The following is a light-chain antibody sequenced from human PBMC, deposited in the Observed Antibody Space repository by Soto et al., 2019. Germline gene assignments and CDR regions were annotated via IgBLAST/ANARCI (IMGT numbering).Light chain of an antibody. CDR2: DVD. CDR3: SSYSSSSTPNDV. CDR1: SSDVGGYNY. V-gene: IGLV2-14*01. Sequence: QSALTQPASVSGSPGQSITISCTGTSSDVGGYNYVSWYQQHPGTAPKLIIYDVDNRPSGVSSRFSASKSGNTASLTISGLQAEDEADYYCSSYSSSSTPNDVFGTGTKLTVL. J-gene: IGLJ1*01.